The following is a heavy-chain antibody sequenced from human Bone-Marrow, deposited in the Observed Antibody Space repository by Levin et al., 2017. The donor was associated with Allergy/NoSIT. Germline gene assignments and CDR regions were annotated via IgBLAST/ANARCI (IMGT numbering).Heavy chain of an antibody. J-gene: IGHJ4*02. CDR1: GFTFSDYP. CDR2: FSSRGGTS. V-gene: IGHV3-23*01. CDR3: AKDQSVAGTYDH. Sequence: AASVKVSCAASGFTFSDYPMSWVRQAPGKGLEWVSTFSSRGGTSYHADSVKGRFTISRDNSRNTLYLQMDSLRAEDTAVYYCAKDQSVAGTYDHWGQGTLVTVSS. D-gene: IGHD6-19*01.